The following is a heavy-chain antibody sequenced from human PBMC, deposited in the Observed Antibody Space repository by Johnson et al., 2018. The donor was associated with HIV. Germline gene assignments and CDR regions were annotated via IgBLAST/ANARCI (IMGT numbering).Heavy chain of an antibody. CDR3: ARDRKYGVGATRDDAFDI. CDR2: ISGSGGST. D-gene: IGHD1-26*01. J-gene: IGHJ3*02. CDR1: GFTFSNYA. V-gene: IGHV3-23*01. Sequence: VQLLESGGGVVRPGGSLRLSCAASGFTFSNYAMSWVRQAPGKGLEWVSAISGSGGSTYYADSVNGRFTISRDNSKNTLYLQMNSRRAEDTALYYCARDRKYGVGATRDDAFDIWGQGTMVTVSS.